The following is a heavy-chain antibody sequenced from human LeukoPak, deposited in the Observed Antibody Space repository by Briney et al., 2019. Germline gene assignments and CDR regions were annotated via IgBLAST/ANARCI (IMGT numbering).Heavy chain of an antibody. D-gene: IGHD2-2*01. CDR3: ASGAVVVPAAPPPYYFGY. Sequence: PSETLSLTCAVSGYSISSGYYWGWIRQPPGKGLEWIGSIYHSGSTYYNPSLKSRVTISVDTSKNQFSLKLSSVTAADTAVYYCASGAVVVPAAPPPYYFGYWGQGTLVTVSS. CDR2: IYHSGST. J-gene: IGHJ4*02. CDR1: GYSISSGYY. V-gene: IGHV4-38-2*01.